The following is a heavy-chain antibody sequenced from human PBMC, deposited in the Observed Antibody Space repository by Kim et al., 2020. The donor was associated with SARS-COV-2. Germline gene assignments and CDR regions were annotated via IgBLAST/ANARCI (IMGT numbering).Heavy chain of an antibody. CDR1: GGSISSYY. CDR3: AREITMVRGGQGNWFDP. Sequence: SETLSLTCTVSGGSISSYYWSWIRQPAGKGLEWIGRIYTSGSTNYNPSLKSRVTMSVDTSKNQFSLKLSSVTAADTAVYYCAREITMVRGGQGNWFDPWGQGTLVTVSS. V-gene: IGHV4-4*07. CDR2: IYTSGST. D-gene: IGHD3-10*01. J-gene: IGHJ5*02.